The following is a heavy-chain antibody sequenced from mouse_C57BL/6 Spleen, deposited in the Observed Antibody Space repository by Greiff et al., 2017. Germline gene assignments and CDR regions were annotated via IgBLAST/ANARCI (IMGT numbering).Heavy chain of an antibody. CDR1: GFTFSDYG. J-gene: IGHJ4*01. V-gene: IGHV5-17*01. CDR2: ISSGSSTI. Sequence: EVNLVESGGGLVKPGGSLKLSCAASGFTFSDYGMHWVRQAPEKGLEWVAYISSGSSTIYYADTVKGRFTITRDNAKNTLFLQMTSLRSEDTAMYYCARPSTVNAMDYWGQGTSVTVSS. D-gene: IGHD1-1*01. CDR3: ARPSTVNAMDY.